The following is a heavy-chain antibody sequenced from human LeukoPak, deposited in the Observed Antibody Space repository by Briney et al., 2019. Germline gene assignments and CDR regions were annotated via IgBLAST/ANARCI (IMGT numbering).Heavy chain of an antibody. CDR3: ARAPSSSWPVSY. D-gene: IGHD6-13*01. CDR1: GGSISSSSYY. V-gene: IGHV4-39*07. J-gene: IGHJ4*02. Sequence: SETLSLTCTVSGGSISSSSYYWGWIRQPPGKGLEWIGSIYYSGSTYYNPSLKSRVTISVDTSKNQFSLKLSSVTAAYTAVYYCARAPSSSWPVSYWGQGTLVTVSS. CDR2: IYYSGST.